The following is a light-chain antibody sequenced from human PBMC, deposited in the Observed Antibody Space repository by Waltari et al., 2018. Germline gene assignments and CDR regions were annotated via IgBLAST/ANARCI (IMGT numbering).Light chain of an antibody. CDR2: GAS. CDR3: QHYVRLPAT. Sequence: DIVLTQSPGSLSSSPGERVTLSCRASQCVSRALAWYQQKPGQAPRLLIFGASNRATGIPDRFSGSGSETDFSITISRLEPEDFAVYYCQHYVRLPATFGRGTKVEIK. J-gene: IGKJ1*01. V-gene: IGKV3-20*01. CDR1: QCVSRA.